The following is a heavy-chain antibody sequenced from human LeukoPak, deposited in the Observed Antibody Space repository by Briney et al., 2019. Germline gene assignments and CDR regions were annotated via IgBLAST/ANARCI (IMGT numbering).Heavy chain of an antibody. Sequence: PGGSLGLSCAASGFTFSSYSMNWVRQAPGKGLEWVSSISSSSSYIYYADSVKGRFTISRDNAKNSLYLQMNSLRAEDTAVYYCAKGVVPAAMLGSYYYYYMDVWGKGTTVTISS. D-gene: IGHD2-2*01. CDR1: GFTFSSYS. CDR2: ISSSSSYI. CDR3: AKGVVPAAMLGSYYYYYMDV. V-gene: IGHV3-21*01. J-gene: IGHJ6*03.